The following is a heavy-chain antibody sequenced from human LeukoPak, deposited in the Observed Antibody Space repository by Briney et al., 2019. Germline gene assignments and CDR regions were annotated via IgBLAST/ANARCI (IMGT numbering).Heavy chain of an antibody. CDR1: GGSIGSYY. V-gene: IGHV4-59*08. CDR3: ARLGLYYYQGMDV. CDR2: IYYSGST. Sequence: SSETLSLTCTVSGGSIGSYYWSWIRQPPGKGLEWIGYIYYSGSTNYNPSLKSRVTISVDTSKNQFSLKLSSVTAADTAVYYCARLGLYYYQGMDVWGQGTTVTVSS. D-gene: IGHD3-16*01. J-gene: IGHJ6*02.